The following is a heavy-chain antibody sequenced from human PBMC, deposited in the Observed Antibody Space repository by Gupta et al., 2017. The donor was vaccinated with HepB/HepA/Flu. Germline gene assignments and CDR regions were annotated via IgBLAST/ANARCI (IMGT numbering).Heavy chain of an antibody. V-gene: IGHV4-39*01. J-gene: IGHJ3*02. CDR3: ARSVVVTRSIRPAHAFDI. D-gene: IGHD2-21*02. CDR1: GGSISSSSYY. Sequence: QLQLQESGPGLVKPSETLSLTCTVSGGSISSSSYYWGWIRQPPGKGLEWIGSIYYSGSTYYNPSLKSRVTISVDTSKNQFSLKLSSVTAADTAVYYCARSVVVTRSIRPAHAFDIWGQGTMVTVSS. CDR2: IYYSGST.